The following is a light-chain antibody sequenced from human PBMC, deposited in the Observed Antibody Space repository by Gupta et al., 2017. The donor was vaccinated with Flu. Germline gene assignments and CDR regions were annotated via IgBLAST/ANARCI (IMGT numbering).Light chain of an antibody. CDR3: QQDDSYPIT. CDR1: QGISSW. V-gene: IGKV1D-16*01. Sequence: DIQMTQSPPSLSASVGDRVTITCRASQGISSWLAWYQQKPEKAPRSLIYAASNLQSGVPSRFSGSGSGTDFTLTISSLQPEDFATYFCQQDDSYPITFGQGTRLEIK. J-gene: IGKJ5*01. CDR2: AAS.